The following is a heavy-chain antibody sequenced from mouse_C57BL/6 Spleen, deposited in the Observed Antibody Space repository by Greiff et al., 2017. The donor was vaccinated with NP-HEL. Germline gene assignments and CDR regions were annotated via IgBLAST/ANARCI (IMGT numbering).Heavy chain of an antibody. V-gene: IGHV1-85*01. J-gene: IGHJ2*01. Sequence: VQLVESGPELVKPGASVKLSCKASGYTFTSYDINWVKQRPGQGLEWIGWIYPRDGSTKYNEKFKGKATLTAEKSSSTAYMQLRSLTSEDSAVYCCARSNGNDYWGQGTTLTVSS. CDR2: IYPRDGST. D-gene: IGHD1-1*01. CDR3: ARSNGNDY. CDR1: GYTFTSYD.